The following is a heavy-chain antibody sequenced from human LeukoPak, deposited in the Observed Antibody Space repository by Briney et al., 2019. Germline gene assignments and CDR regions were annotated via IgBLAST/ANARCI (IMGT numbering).Heavy chain of an antibody. CDR3: ARERSSGWFDY. V-gene: IGHV3-48*01. CDR2: ISSSSSTI. J-gene: IGHJ4*02. Sequence: GGSLRLSCAASGFTFSSYSMNWVRQAPGKGLEWVSYISSSSSTIYYADSVKGRFTISRDNAKNSLYLQMNSPRAEDTAVYYCARERSSGWFDYWGQGTLVTVSS. CDR1: GFTFSSYS. D-gene: IGHD6-19*01.